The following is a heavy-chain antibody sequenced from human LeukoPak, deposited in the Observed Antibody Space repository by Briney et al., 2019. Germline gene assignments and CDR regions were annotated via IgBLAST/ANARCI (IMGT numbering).Heavy chain of an antibody. CDR1: GYTLTELS. D-gene: IGHD6-19*01. CDR2: FDPEDGET. CDR3: ATLGEQWLVRRLVGYFDL. J-gene: IGHJ2*01. V-gene: IGHV1-24*01. Sequence: ASVKVSCKVSGYTLTELSMHWVRQAPGKGLEWMGGFDPEDGETIYAQKFQGRVTMTEDTSTDTAYMELSSLGSEDTAVYYCATLGEQWLVRRLVGYFDLWGRGTLVTVSS.